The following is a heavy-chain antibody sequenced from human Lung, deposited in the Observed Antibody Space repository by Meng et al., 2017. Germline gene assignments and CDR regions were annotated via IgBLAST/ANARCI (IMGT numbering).Heavy chain of an antibody. CDR2: INPKSGDT. J-gene: IGHJ4*02. CDR1: GYTFPDYW. CDR3: ARDEDISAAGKLFGDY. Sequence: QGGWVQAGAEVKKPGASVKVSCKASGYTFPDYWLHWVRRAPGQGLEWMGRINPKSGDTHYAQRFQGRVTMTGDTSISTAYMELSGLRSDDTAMYYCARDEDISAAGKLFGDYWGQGTLVTVSS. V-gene: IGHV1-2*06. D-gene: IGHD6-13*01.